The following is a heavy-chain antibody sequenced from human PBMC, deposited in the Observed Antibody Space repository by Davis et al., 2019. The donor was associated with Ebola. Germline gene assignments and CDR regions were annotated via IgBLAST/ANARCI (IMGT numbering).Heavy chain of an antibody. Sequence: ASVQDSCKASGYTFDSHAMHWVRQAPGQRLEYMGSINTATGYTIYSQKFQGRVTMTRDTSASTAHMELSGLTSEDTARYYSARDADDVLTGSNWFDPWGQGTLVFVSS. V-gene: IGHV1-3*04. CDR1: GYTFDSHA. CDR2: INTATGYT. J-gene: IGHJ5*02. CDR3: ARDADDVLTGSNWFDP. D-gene: IGHD3-9*01.